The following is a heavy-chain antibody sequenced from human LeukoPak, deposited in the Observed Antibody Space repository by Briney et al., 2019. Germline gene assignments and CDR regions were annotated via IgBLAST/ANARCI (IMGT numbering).Heavy chain of an antibody. V-gene: IGHV3-9*01. CDR3: AKDQSLYYYDSSGYTD. CDR2: ISWNSGSI. J-gene: IGHJ4*02. CDR1: GFTFDDYA. D-gene: IGHD3-22*01. Sequence: AGGSLRLSCAASGFTFDDYAMHWVRQAPGKGLEWVSGISWNSGSIGYADSVKGRFTISRDNAKNSLYLQMNSLRAEDTAVYYCAKDQSLYYYDSSGYTDWGQGTLVTVSS.